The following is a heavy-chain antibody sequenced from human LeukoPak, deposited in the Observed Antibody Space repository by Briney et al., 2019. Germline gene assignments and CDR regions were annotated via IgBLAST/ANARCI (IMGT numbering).Heavy chain of an antibody. D-gene: IGHD4-17*01. V-gene: IGHV4-39*07. Sequence: SETLSLTCTVSGGSISSYYWGWIRQPPGKGLEWIGSIYYSGSTYYNPSLKSRVTISVDTSKNQFSLKLSSVTAADTAVYYCARDFLSGGDYGDLFDYWGQGTLVTVSS. J-gene: IGHJ4*02. CDR2: IYYSGST. CDR3: ARDFLSGGDYGDLFDY. CDR1: GGSISSYY.